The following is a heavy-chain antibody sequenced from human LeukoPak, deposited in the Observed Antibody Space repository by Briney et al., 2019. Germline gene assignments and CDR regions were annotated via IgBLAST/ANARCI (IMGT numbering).Heavy chain of an antibody. J-gene: IGHJ4*02. CDR1: GGSFSGSY. D-gene: IGHD3-22*01. V-gene: IGHV4-34*01. Sequence: PSETLSLTCAVYGGSFSGSYWSWIRQPPGKGLEWIGEIHPSGITNYNPSLKSRVSISIDTSKNQFSLSLTSVAAADTAVYYCSRGYDNEKSAYWGQGTLVTVSS. CDR3: SRGYDNEKSAY. CDR2: IHPSGIT.